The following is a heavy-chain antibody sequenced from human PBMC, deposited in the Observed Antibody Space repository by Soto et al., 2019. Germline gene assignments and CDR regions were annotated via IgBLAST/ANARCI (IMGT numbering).Heavy chain of an antibody. CDR3: VGGDILTGYYYGRNFDY. D-gene: IGHD3-9*01. V-gene: IGHV4-30-4*01. CDR1: GGSISSGDYY. J-gene: IGHJ4*02. Sequence: PSETLSLTCTVSGGSISSGDYYWSWIRQPPGKGLEWIGYIYYSGSTYYNPSLKSRVTISVDTSKNQFSLKLSSVTAADTAVYYCVGGDILTGYYYGRNFDYWGQGTLVTVS. CDR2: IYYSGST.